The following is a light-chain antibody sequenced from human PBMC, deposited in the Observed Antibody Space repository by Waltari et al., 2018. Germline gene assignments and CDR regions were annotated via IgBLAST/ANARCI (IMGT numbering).Light chain of an antibody. Sequence: LVLTQLPSASASLGVSVTLTCTRSRGYSSNVISWLQQPPGKGPRYLLKVYSDGSHRNGDEIPDRFSASKSGTQCQLTISSRQSEEEAEYFWQTGGHGTWVFGGVTKLTVL. CDR2: VYSDGSH. J-gene: IGLJ3*02. CDR3: QTGGHGTWV. V-gene: IGLV4-69*01. CDR1: RGYSSNV.